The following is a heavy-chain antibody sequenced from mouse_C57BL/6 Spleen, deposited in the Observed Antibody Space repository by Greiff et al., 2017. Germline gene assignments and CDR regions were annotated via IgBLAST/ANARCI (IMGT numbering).Heavy chain of an antibody. V-gene: IGHV1-72*01. J-gene: IGHJ4*01. CDR2: IDPNSGGT. D-gene: IGHD1-1*01. CDR3: ARSNYGKRASYAMDY. CDR1: GYTFTSYW. Sequence: QVQLKQPGAELVKPGASVKLSCKASGYTFTSYWMHWVKQRPGRGLEWIGRIDPNSGGTKYNEQFKSKATLTVDKPSSTAYMQLSSLTSEDSAVYYCARSNYGKRASYAMDYWGQGTSVTVSS.